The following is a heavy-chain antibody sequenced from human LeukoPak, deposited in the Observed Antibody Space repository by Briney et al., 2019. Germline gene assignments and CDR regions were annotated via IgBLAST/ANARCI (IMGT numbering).Heavy chain of an antibody. J-gene: IGHJ4*02. Sequence: PSETLSLTCTVSGGSISSSSYYWGWIRQPPGKGLGWIGSIYYSGSTYYNPSLESRVTMSVDTSKNQFSLKLSSVTAADTAVYYCARRGDSSGYYDYWGQGTLVTVSS. CDR3: ARRGDSSGYYDY. CDR1: GGSISSSSYY. V-gene: IGHV4-39*07. D-gene: IGHD3-22*01. CDR2: IYYSGST.